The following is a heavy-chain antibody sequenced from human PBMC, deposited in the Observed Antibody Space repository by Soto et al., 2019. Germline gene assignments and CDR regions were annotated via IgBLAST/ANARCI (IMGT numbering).Heavy chain of an antibody. D-gene: IGHD1-7*01. CDR3: AHRRYNWNYQDWFDP. J-gene: IGHJ5*02. V-gene: IGHV2-5*02. CDR2: IYWDDDK. Sequence: QITLKESGPTLVKPTQTLTLTCTFSGFSLSTSGVGVGWIRQPPGKALEWLALIYWDDDKRYSPSLKSRLTITEDHSKNPVVHTITNMDPVDTATYYCAHRRYNWNYQDWFDPWGQGTLVTVSS. CDR1: GFSLSTSGVG.